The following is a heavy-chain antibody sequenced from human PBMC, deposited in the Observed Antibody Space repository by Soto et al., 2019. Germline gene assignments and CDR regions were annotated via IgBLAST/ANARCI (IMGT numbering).Heavy chain of an antibody. CDR1: GYTFTSYA. CDR2: INAGNGNT. Sequence: QVQLVQSGAEEKKPGASVKVSCKASGYTFTSYAMHWVRQAPGQRLEWMGWINAGNGNTKYSQKFQGRVTITRDTSASTAYRELSSLRAEDTVVYYCASSYCISTSCPPYYGMDVWGQGTTVTVSS. V-gene: IGHV1-3*05. CDR3: ASSYCISTSCPPYYGMDV. J-gene: IGHJ6*02. D-gene: IGHD2-2*01.